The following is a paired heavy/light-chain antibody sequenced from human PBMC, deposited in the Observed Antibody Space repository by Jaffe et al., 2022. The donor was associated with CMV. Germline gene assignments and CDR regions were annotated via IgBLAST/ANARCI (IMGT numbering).Light chain of an antibody. CDR1: QSVLYSSNNKNG. CDR2: WAS. J-gene: IGKJ2*01. V-gene: IGKV4-1*01. CDR3: QQFYSSYT. Sequence: DIVMTQSPDSLAVSLGERATINCKSSQSVLYSSNNKNGLAWYQQKPGQPPKLLIYWASTRESGVPDRFSGSGSGTDFTLTISSLQAEDVAVYYCQQFYSSYTFGQGTKLEIK.
Heavy chain of an antibody. D-gene: IGHD3-16*01. CDR2: MNPSGTST. CDR3: AREVNVGIGAVNY. CDR1: GYTFTNYY. V-gene: IGHV1-46*01. Sequence: QVQLVQSGAEVKEPGASVKVSCKASGYTFTNYYIHWMRQAPGQGLDWMGRMNPSGTSTIYAQKFQGRLTVTREVSTSTDYMELSSLRYDDTAVYYCAREVNVGIGAVNYWGQGTRVTVSS. J-gene: IGHJ4*02.